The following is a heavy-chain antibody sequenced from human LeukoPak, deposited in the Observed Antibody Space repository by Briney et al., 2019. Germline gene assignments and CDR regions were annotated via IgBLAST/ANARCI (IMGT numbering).Heavy chain of an antibody. V-gene: IGHV4-39*07. CDR3: ARRTYLDAFDI. CDR2: IYYSGST. CDR1: GGSISSSSYY. Sequence: PSETLSLTCTASGGSISSSSYYWGWIRQPPGKGLEWIGSIYYSGSTYYNPSLKSRVTISVDTSKNQFSLKLSSVTAADTAVYYCARRTYLDAFDIWGQGTMVTVSS. D-gene: IGHD1-1*01. J-gene: IGHJ3*02.